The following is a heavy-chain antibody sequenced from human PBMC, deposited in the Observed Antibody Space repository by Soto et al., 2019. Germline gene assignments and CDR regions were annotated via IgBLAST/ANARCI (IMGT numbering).Heavy chain of an antibody. D-gene: IGHD2-2*01. CDR1: GGTFSTYT. Sequence: SVKVSCKASGGTFSTYTINWVRQAPGQGLEWMGGIIPMFGTANYAQKFQGRVTITADESTSTAHMELSSLRSEDTAVYYCARRYCISTSCHYYGMDVWGQGTTVTVSS. CDR3: ARRYCISTSCHYYGMDV. CDR2: IIPMFGTA. J-gene: IGHJ6*02. V-gene: IGHV1-69*13.